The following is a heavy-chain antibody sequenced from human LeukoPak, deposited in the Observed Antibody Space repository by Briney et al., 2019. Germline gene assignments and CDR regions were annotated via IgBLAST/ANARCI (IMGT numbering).Heavy chain of an antibody. CDR1: GYTFTSYD. D-gene: IGHD3-22*01. J-gene: IGHJ5*02. V-gene: IGHV1-8*01. CDR2: MNPDSGNT. Sequence: ASVKVSCKASGYTFTSYDINWVRQATGQGLEWMGWMNPDSGNTGYAQKFQGRVTITRDTSASTAYMELSSLRSEDTAVYYCARGGAPYYYDSSGYQPLNWFDPWGQGTLVTVSS. CDR3: ARGGAPYYYDSSGYQPLNWFDP.